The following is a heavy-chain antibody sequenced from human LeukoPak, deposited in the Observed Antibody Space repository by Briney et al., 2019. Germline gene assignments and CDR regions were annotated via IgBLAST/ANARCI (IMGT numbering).Heavy chain of an antibody. Sequence: SETLSLTCTVSGGSISSSSYYWGWIRQPPGKGLEWIGNIYYSGSTNLNSSLKSRVTISVDTSKNQFSLKLSSVTAADTAVYCCARLAPSNYHGGSGYLDYWGQGTLVTVSS. D-gene: IGHD3-22*01. CDR2: IYYSGST. J-gene: IGHJ4*02. CDR1: GGSISSSSYY. CDR3: ARLAPSNYHGGSGYLDY. V-gene: IGHV4-39*01.